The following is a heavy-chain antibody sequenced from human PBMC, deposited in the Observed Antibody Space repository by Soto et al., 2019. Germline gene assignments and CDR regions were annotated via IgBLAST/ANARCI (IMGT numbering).Heavy chain of an antibody. D-gene: IGHD6-19*01. CDR3: ARAIAVAGTHTHTDH. CDR1: GGTFSSYA. V-gene: IGHV1-69*12. CDR2: IIPIFGTA. J-gene: IGHJ4*02. Sequence: QVQLVQSGAEVKKPGSSVKVSCKASGGTFSSYAISWVRQAPGQGLEWMGGIIPIFGTANYAQKFQGRVTIXADXPXPTAYMELSSLRSEDTAVYYCARAIAVAGTHTHTDHWGQGTLVTVSS.